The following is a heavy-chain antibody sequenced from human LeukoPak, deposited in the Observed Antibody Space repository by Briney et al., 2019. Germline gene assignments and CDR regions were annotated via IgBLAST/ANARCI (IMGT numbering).Heavy chain of an antibody. Sequence: GGSLRLSCAASGFTFDDYAMHWVRQAPGKGLEWVSGTSWNSGSIGYADSVKGRFTISRDNAKNSLYLQMNSLRAEDTALYYCATIAAAGTEDYWGQGTLVTVSS. J-gene: IGHJ4*02. CDR1: GFTFDDYA. V-gene: IGHV3-9*01. D-gene: IGHD6-13*01. CDR3: ATIAAAGTEDY. CDR2: TSWNSGSI.